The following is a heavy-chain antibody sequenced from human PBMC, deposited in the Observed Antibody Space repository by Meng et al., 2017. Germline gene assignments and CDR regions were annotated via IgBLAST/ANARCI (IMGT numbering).Heavy chain of an antibody. J-gene: IGHJ6*02. CDR2: INHSGST. CDR3: ASLLGKRGEYYNYGMDV. CDR1: GGSFSGYY. D-gene: IGHD7-27*01. V-gene: IGHV4-34*01. Sequence: SETLSLTCAVYGGSFSGYYWSWIRQPPGKGLEWIGEINHSGSTNYNPSLKSRVTISVDTSKNQFSLKLSSVTAADTAVYYCASLLGKRGEYYNYGMDVWGQGTTVTVSS.